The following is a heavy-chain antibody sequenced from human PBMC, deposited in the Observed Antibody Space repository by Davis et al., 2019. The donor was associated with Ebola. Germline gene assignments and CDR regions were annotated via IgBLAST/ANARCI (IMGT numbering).Heavy chain of an antibody. J-gene: IGHJ4*02. V-gene: IGHV1-18*04. CDR2: ISAYNGNT. D-gene: IGHD3-22*01. CDR1: GYTFTSYG. Sequence: ASVKVSCKASGYTFTSYGISWVRQAPGQGLEWMGWISAYNGNTNYAQKLQGRVTMTTDTSTSTAYMELRSLRSDDTAVYYCASAPEDYDSSGYYYVGVDYWGQGTLVTVSS. CDR3: ASAPEDYDSSGYYYVGVDY.